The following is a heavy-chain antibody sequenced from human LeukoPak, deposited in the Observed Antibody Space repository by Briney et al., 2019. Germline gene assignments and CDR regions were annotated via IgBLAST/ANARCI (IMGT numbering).Heavy chain of an antibody. V-gene: IGHV4-34*01. Sequence: KPSETLSLTCAVYGGSFSGYYWSWIRQPPGKGLEWIGEINHSGSTNYNPSLKSRVTISVDTSKNQFSLKLSSVTAADTAVYYCASPSWQQLVRRGLLGYYYYMDVWGKGTTVTASS. CDR2: INHSGST. J-gene: IGHJ6*03. CDR1: GGSFSGYY. D-gene: IGHD6-13*01. CDR3: ASPSWQQLVRRGLLGYYYYMDV.